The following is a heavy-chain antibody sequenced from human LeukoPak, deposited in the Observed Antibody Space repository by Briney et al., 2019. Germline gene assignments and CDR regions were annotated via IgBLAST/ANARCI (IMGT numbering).Heavy chain of an antibody. V-gene: IGHV3-74*01. J-gene: IGHJ6*03. CDR3: ARDHYYGDYYYYMDV. Sequence: PGGSLRLSCAASGFTFSTYWMHWVRQAPGKGLVWVSRINSDGSSTSYADSVKGRFTISRDNAKNSLYLQMNSLRAEDTAVYYCARDHYYGDYYYYMDVWGKGTTVTVSS. CDR2: INSDGSST. CDR1: GFTFSTYW. D-gene: IGHD4-17*01.